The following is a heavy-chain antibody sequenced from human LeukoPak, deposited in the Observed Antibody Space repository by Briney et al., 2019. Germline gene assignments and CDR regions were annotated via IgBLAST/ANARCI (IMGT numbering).Heavy chain of an antibody. V-gene: IGHV3-7*01. J-gene: IGHJ4*02. CDR1: GFTFSSYW. CDR3: ARVPIRWLQFDY. Sequence: GGPLRLSCAASGFTFSSYWMSWVRQAPGKGLEWVANIKQDGSEKYYVDSVKGRFTISRDNAKNPLYLQMNSLRAEDTAVYYCARVPIRWLQFDYWGQGTLVTVSS. D-gene: IGHD5-24*01. CDR2: IKQDGSEK.